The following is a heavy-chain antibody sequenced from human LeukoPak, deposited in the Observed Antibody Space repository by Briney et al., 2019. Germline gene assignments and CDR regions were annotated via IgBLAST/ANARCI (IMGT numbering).Heavy chain of an antibody. CDR1: GYTFTGYY. D-gene: IGHD3-22*01. CDR2: INPNSGGT. CDR3: ARERNYYDSSGYYL. V-gene: IGHV1-2*02. J-gene: IGHJ4*02. Sequence: ASVKASYKASGYTFTGYYMHWVRQAPGQGLEWMGWINPNSGGTNYAQKFQGRVTMTRDTSISTAYMELSRLRSDDTAVYYCARERNYYDSSGYYLWGQGTLVTVSS.